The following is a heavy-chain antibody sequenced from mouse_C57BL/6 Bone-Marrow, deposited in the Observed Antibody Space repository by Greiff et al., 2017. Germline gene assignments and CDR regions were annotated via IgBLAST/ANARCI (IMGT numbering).Heavy chain of an antibody. CDR1: GYTFTSYW. CDR2: IDPSDIYT. Sequence: QVQLQQPGAELVMPGASVKLSCKASGYTFTSYWMHWVKQRPGQGLEWIGEIDPSDIYTNYNQKFKGKSTLTVDKSSSTAYMQLSSLTSEDSAVYYCAKGDGYRFAYWGQGTLVTVSA. J-gene: IGHJ3*01. D-gene: IGHD2-3*01. CDR3: AKGDGYRFAY. V-gene: IGHV1-69*01.